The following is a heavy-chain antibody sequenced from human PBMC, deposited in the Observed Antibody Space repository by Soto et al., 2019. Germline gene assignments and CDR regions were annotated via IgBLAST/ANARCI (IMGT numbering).Heavy chain of an antibody. J-gene: IGHJ4*02. CDR1: GFTFDDYA. CDR3: AKDYCSSTSCYVDY. V-gene: IGHV3-9*01. D-gene: IGHD2-2*01. CDR2: ISWNSGSI. Sequence: EVQLVESGGGLVQPGRSLRLSCAASGFTFDDYAMHWVRQAPGKGLEWVSGISWNSGSIGYADSVKGRFTISRDNVKNSLYLQMNSLRAEDTALYYCAKDYCSSTSCYVDYWGQGTLVTVSS.